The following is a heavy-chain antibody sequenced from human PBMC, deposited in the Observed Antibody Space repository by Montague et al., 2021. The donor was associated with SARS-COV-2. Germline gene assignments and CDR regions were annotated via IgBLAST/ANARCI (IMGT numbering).Heavy chain of an antibody. Sequence: TLSLTCTVSGGSISSGSYYWSWIRQPAGKGLEWIGRIYTSGSTNYNPSLKSRATISVDTSKNQFSLKLSSVTAADTAVYYCAREAPGRCSGGSCSLDNWFDPWGQGTLVTVSS. CDR3: AREAPGRCSGGSCSLDNWFDP. J-gene: IGHJ5*02. CDR2: IYTSGST. V-gene: IGHV4-61*02. CDR1: GGSISSGSYY. D-gene: IGHD2-15*01.